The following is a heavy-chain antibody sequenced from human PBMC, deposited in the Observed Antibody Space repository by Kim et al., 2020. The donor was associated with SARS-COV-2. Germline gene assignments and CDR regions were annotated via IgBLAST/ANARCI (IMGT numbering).Heavy chain of an antibody. D-gene: IGHD3-22*01. V-gene: IGHV3-23*01. J-gene: IGHJ4*02. CDR3: AKDLLTMIVVVHDY. Sequence: ADSVKGRFTISRDNSKNTLYLQMNSLRAEDTAVYYCAKDLLTMIVVVHDYWGQGTLVTVSS.